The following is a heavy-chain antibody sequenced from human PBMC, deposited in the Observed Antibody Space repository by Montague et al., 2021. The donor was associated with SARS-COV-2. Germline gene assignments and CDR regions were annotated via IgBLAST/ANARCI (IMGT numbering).Heavy chain of an antibody. CDR3: ARGTIWFGELLTLWYFDY. CDR2: IYHSGST. CDR1: GGSISSSNW. Sequence: SETLSLTCAVSGGSISSSNWWRWVRQPPGKGLEWIGEIYHSGSTNYNPSLKSRVTISVDKSKNQFSLKLSSVTAADTAVYYCARGTIWFGELLTLWYFDYWGQGTLVTVSS. D-gene: IGHD3-10*01. J-gene: IGHJ4*02. V-gene: IGHV4-4*02.